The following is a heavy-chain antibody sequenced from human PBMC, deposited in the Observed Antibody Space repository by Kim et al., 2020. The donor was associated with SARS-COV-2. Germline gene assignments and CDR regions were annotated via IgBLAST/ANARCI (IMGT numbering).Heavy chain of an antibody. CDR1: GGTFSSYA. V-gene: IGHV1-69*13. CDR2: IIPIFGTA. D-gene: IGHD5-18*01. CDR3: ARGVLDTAWGKWLGFLSPLLDV. Sequence: SVKVSCKASGGTFSSYAISWVRQAPGQGLEWMGGIIPIFGTANYAQKFQGRVTITADESTSTAYMELSSLRSEDTAVYYCARGVLDTAWGKWLGFLSPLLDVWGQGTTVTVSS. J-gene: IGHJ6*02.